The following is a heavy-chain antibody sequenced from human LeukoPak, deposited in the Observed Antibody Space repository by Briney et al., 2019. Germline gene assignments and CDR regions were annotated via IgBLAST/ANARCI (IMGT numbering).Heavy chain of an antibody. D-gene: IGHD1-26*01. CDR2: ISYDGSNK. J-gene: IGHJ4*02. CDR3: AKDLVGAALDY. CDR1: GFTFSSYG. Sequence: PGRSLRLSCAASGFTFSSYGMHWVRQAPGKGLEWVAVISYDGSNKYYADSVKGRFTISRDNSKNTLYLQMNSLRAEDTAVYYRAKDLVGAALDYWGRGTLVTVSS. V-gene: IGHV3-30*18.